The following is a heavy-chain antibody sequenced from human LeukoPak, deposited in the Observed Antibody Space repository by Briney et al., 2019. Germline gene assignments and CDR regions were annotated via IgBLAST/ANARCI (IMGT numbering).Heavy chain of an antibody. CDR1: GGSISSYY. Sequence: PSETLSLTCTVSGGSISSYYWSWIRQPPGKGLEWIGYIYYSGSTNYNPSLKSRVTISVDTSKNQFSLKLSSVTAADTAVYYCAREVVTGDAFDIWGQGTMVTVSS. D-gene: IGHD2-21*02. CDR2: IYYSGST. V-gene: IGHV4-59*01. J-gene: IGHJ3*02. CDR3: AREVVTGDAFDI.